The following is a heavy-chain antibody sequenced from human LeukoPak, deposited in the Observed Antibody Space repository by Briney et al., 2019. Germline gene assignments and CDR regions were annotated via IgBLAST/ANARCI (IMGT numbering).Heavy chain of an antibody. V-gene: IGHV3-21*04. CDR3: ARGGGSGWYSSENWFDP. CDR2: ISTSNSYI. Sequence: GGSLRLSCAASGFTFSSYNMNWVRQAPGKGLEWVSFISTSNSYIYYADSVKGRFTISRDNAKNSLYLQMNSLRAEDTAVYYCARGGGSGWYSSENWFDPWGQGTLVTVSS. CDR1: GFTFSSYN. J-gene: IGHJ5*02. D-gene: IGHD6-19*01.